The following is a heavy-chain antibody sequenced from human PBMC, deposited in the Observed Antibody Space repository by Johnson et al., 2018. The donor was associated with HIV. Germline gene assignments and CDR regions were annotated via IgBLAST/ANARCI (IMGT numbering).Heavy chain of an antibody. J-gene: IGHJ3*02. CDR3: ALNWGAEGAFDI. Sequence: VQLVESGGDMVQPGRSLRLSCAASGFTVSSNYMSWVRQAPGKGLEWVSVIYSGGSTYYTVPVKGRFTISRDNSKNTLYLQMNSLRAEDTAVYYCALNWGAEGAFDIWGQGTTVTVSS. V-gene: IGHV3-66*02. D-gene: IGHD7-27*01. CDR1: GFTVSSNY. CDR2: IYSGGST.